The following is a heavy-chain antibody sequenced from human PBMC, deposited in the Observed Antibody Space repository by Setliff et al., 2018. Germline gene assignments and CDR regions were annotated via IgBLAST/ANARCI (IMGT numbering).Heavy chain of an antibody. CDR1: GYSISSGYY. V-gene: IGHV4-38-2*01. J-gene: IGHJ5*02. CDR3: ARHVLGYSSSYNWFDP. D-gene: IGHD6-6*01. Sequence: SETLSLTCAVSGYSISSGYYWGWIRQPPGKGLEWIGNIYHSGSTYYNPSLKSRVTISVDTSKSQFSLKLSSVTAADTAVYYCARHVLGYSSSYNWFDPWGQGTLVTVSS. CDR2: IYHSGST.